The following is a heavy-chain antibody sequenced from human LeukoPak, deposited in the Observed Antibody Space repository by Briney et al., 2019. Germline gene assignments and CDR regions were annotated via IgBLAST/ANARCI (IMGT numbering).Heavy chain of an antibody. D-gene: IGHD1-7*01. CDR3: TRDGTGTVGANFYYYYMDV. Sequence: GGSLRLSCAASGFTFVNYAMSWFRQAPGKGLEWVGFIRSKAYCGTPEYVASVKGRFTISRDDSKSLASLQMNSLRTEDTAVYYCTRDGTGTVGANFYYYYMDVWGKGTTVTVSS. CDR2: IRSKAYCGTP. J-gene: IGHJ6*03. V-gene: IGHV3-49*03. CDR1: GFTFVNYA.